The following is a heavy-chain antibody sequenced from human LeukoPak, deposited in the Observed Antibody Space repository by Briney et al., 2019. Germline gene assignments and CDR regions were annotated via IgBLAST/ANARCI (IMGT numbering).Heavy chain of an antibody. V-gene: IGHV3-30*02. J-gene: IGHJ4*02. D-gene: IGHD1-26*01. CDR2: ILYDGSKT. Sequence: GGSLRLSCAASGFNFRNYGIHWVRQAPGKGLEWVAFILYDGSKTYYADSVKGRFTISRDNSKNTLYLQMNRLRDDDTAVYYCAEWELLPTADYWGQGTLVTVSS. CDR3: AEWELLPTADY. CDR1: GFNFRNYG.